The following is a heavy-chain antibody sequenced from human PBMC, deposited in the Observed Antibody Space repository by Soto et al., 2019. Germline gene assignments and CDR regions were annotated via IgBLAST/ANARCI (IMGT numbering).Heavy chain of an antibody. CDR3: ARAIVVVPAAMWYFDY. V-gene: IGHV4-34*01. J-gene: IGHJ4*02. CDR1: GGSFSGYY. CDR2: INHSGST. Sequence: SETLSLTCAVYGGSFSGYYWSWIRQPPGKGLEWIGEINHSGSTNYNPSLKSRVTISVDTSKNPFSLKLSSVTAADRAVYYWARAIVVVPAAMWYFDYWGQGTPVTVSS. D-gene: IGHD2-2*01.